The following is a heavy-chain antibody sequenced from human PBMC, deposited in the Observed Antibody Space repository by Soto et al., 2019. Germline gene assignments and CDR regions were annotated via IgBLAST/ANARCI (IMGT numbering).Heavy chain of an antibody. V-gene: IGHV4-39*01. J-gene: IGHJ4*02. CDR3: ARRGHILTGYSYFDY. CDR2: IYYSGST. CDR1: GGSISSSSYY. D-gene: IGHD3-9*01. Sequence: SETLSLTCTVSGGSISSSSYYWGWIRQPPGKGLEWIGSIYYSGSTYYNPSLKSRVTISVDTSKNQFSLKLSSVTAADTAVYYCARRGHILTGYSYFDYWGQGTLVTVSS.